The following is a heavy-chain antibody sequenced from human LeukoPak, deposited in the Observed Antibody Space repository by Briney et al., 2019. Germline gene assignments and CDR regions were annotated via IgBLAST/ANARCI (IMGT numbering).Heavy chain of an antibody. CDR3: ARVNYYDSSGYDDAFDI. D-gene: IGHD3-22*01. CDR2: IYYSGST. CDR1: GGSISSYY. V-gene: IGHV4-59*01. J-gene: IGHJ3*02. Sequence: SETLTLTCTVSGGSISSYYWSWIRQPPGKGLEWIGYIYYSGSTYYNPSLKSRVTISVDTSKNQFSLQLSSVTAADTAVYYCARVNYYDSSGYDDAFDIWGQGTMVTVSS.